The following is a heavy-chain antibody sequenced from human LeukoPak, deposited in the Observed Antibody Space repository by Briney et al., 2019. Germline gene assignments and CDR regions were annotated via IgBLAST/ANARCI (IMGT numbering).Heavy chain of an antibody. J-gene: IGHJ4*02. CDR1: GGTFSSYA. V-gene: IGHV1-69*04. D-gene: IGHD6-19*01. Sequence: AASVKVSCKASGGTFSSYAISWVRQAPGQGLEWMGRIIPILGIANYAQKFQGRVTITADKSTSTAYMELSSLRSEDTAVYCCAREDIAVAGTNFDYWGQGTLVTVSS. CDR2: IIPILGIA. CDR3: AREDIAVAGTNFDY.